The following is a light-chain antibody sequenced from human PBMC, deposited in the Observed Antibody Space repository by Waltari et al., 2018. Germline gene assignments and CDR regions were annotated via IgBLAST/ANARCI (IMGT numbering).Light chain of an antibody. Sequence: SALTQPRSVSGSPGQSVTISCTGTSNDVGGYYYVSWYQHHPGEVPKLMIYDVTQRPSGVPDRFSGSKSGNTAPQTISGLQADDEADYYCSSYGGTYFVFGGGTRLTVL. V-gene: IGLV2-11*01. CDR3: SSYGGTYFV. CDR1: SNDVGGYYY. CDR2: DVT. J-gene: IGLJ2*01.